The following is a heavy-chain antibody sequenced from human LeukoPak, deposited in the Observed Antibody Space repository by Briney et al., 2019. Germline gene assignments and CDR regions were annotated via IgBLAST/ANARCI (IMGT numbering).Heavy chain of an antibody. V-gene: IGHV1-69*04. CDR2: IIPILGIA. CDR1: GGTFSSYA. CDR3: ARGHGFDY. J-gene: IGHJ4*02. D-gene: IGHD4-17*01. Sequence: SVKVSCKASGGTFSSYAISWVRQAPGQGLEWMGRIIPILGIANYAHKFQGRVTITADKSTNTAYMELSSLRSDDTAVYYCARGHGFDYWGQGTLVTVSS.